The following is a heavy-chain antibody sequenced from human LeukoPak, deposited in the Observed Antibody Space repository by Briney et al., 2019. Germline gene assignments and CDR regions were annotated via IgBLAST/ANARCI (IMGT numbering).Heavy chain of an antibody. J-gene: IGHJ4*02. CDR3: ARSNYYDSSSYWDY. D-gene: IGHD3-22*01. CDR1: GASISSGSYF. Sequence: SETLSLTCTVSGASISSGSYFWSWIRQPAGKGLEWIGRIYTSGSTNYNPSLKSRVAISVDTAKNQFSLKLSSVTAADTGVYYCARSNYYDSSSYWDYWGQGSLVTVSS. CDR2: IYTSGST. V-gene: IGHV4-61*02.